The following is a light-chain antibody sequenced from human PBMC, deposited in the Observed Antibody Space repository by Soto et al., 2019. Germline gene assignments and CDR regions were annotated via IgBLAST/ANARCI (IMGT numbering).Light chain of an antibody. CDR3: QQYNSYWT. J-gene: IGKJ1*01. V-gene: IGKV1-5*03. Sequence: DIQMTQSPSTLSASVGDRVTITCRASQSISSWLAWYQQKPGKAPKLLIYKASSLESGVPSGFSGSGSGTEFTLTISSLQPDDFATYYCQQYNSYWTFGQGTKV. CDR1: QSISSW. CDR2: KAS.